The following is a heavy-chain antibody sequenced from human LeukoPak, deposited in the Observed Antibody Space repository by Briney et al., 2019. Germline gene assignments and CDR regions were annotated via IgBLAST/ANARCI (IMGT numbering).Heavy chain of an antibody. V-gene: IGHV4-39*01. D-gene: IGHD3-10*01. CDR3: ARSGGWFDP. Sequence: SETLSLTCTVSGGSISSSSYYWGWIRQPPGKGLEWIGSIYYSGSTYYNPSLESRVTISVDTSKNQFSLKLSSVTAADTAVYYCARSGGWFDPWGQGTLVTVSS. CDR1: GGSISSSSYY. CDR2: IYYSGST. J-gene: IGHJ5*02.